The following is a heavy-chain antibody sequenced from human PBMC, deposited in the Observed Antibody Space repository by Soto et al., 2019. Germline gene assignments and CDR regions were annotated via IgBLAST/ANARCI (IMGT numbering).Heavy chain of an antibody. Sequence: SETLSLTCTVSVGSITGYYWSWIRQSPGKGLEWIGCSYYTGATNYNPSLKSRVTISVDTSKNQFSLTLSSATAADTAVYYCARERTPRTGFDYWGQGTLVTVSS. CDR2: SYYTGAT. D-gene: IGHD7-27*01. J-gene: IGHJ4*02. CDR3: ARERTPRTGFDY. CDR1: VGSITGYY. V-gene: IGHV4-59*01.